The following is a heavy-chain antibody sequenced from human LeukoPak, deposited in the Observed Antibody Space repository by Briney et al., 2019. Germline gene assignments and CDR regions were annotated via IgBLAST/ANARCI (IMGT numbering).Heavy chain of an antibody. D-gene: IGHD3-10*01. V-gene: IGHV1-18*01. CDR2: ISAYNGNT. Sequence: ASVKVSCKASGYTFTSYGISWVRQAPGQGLEWMGWISAYNGNTSYAQKLQGRVTMTTDTSTSTAYMELRSLRSDDTAVYYCARGCRSYYGSGSCLSYWGQGTLVTVSS. CDR1: GYTFTSYG. CDR3: ARGCRSYYGSGSCLSY. J-gene: IGHJ4*02.